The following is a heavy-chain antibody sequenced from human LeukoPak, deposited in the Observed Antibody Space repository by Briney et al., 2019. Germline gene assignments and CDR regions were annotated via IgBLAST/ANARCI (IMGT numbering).Heavy chain of an antibody. Sequence: GGSLRLSCAASGFTFSTYEMNWVRQAPGKGLEWVSYISSSGDTIYYADSVKGRFTISRDNAKNLLYLQMNSLRAEDTAVYYCARGEYYYGSGSPPFDYWGQGTLVTVSS. D-gene: IGHD3-10*01. CDR3: ARGEYYYGSGSPPFDY. CDR1: GFTFSTYE. J-gene: IGHJ4*02. V-gene: IGHV3-48*03. CDR2: ISSSGDTI.